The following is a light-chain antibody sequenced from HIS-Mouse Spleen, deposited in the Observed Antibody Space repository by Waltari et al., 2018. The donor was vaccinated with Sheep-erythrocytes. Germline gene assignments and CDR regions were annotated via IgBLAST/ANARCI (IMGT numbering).Light chain of an antibody. CDR2: AAS. Sequence: DIQMTQSPSSLSASVGDRVTIPCRASQGISNYLAWYQQKPGKVPKLLIYAASTLQSGVPSRFSGSGSGTDFTLTIISLQPEDVATYYCQKYNSAPTFGPGTKVDIK. CDR3: QKYNSAPT. CDR1: QGISNY. V-gene: IGKV1-27*01. J-gene: IGKJ3*01.